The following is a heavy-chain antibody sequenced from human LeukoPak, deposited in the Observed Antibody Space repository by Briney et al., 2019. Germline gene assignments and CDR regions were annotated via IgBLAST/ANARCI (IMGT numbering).Heavy chain of an antibody. CDR3: ARDGYDILTGYYAYHFDY. Sequence: PGGSLRLSCAASGFTVSSNYMSWVRQAPGKGLEWVAVISHDVSNKYYADSVKGRFTISRDNSKNTLYLQMNSLRVEDTALYYCARDGYDILTGYYAYHFDYWGQGTLVTVSS. CDR2: ISHDVSNK. V-gene: IGHV3-30-3*01. CDR1: GFTVSSNY. J-gene: IGHJ4*02. D-gene: IGHD3-9*01.